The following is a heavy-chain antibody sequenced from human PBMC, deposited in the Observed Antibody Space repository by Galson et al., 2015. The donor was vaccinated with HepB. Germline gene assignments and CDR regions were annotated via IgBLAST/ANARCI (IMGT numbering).Heavy chain of an antibody. CDR2: INRDGSST. V-gene: IGHV3-74*01. D-gene: IGHD3-22*01. J-gene: IGHJ4*02. CDR1: GFTFSNYW. Sequence: SLRLSCAASGFTFSNYWMHWVRQAPGKGPVWVSRINRDGSSTYYADSVKGRSTISRDNAKKTLYLQMNSLRGEDTAVYYCAGDRLASSGSDHWGQGILVTVSS. CDR3: AGDRLASSGSDH.